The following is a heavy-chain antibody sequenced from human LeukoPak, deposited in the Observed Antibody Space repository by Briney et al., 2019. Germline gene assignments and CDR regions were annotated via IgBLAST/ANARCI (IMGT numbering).Heavy chain of an antibody. V-gene: IGHV4-38-2*01. CDR2: IYHSGST. J-gene: IGHJ5*02. D-gene: IGHD2-2*01. CDR1: GYSISSGYN. CDR3: ARGRYCSSVSCYVGMSPWFDP. Sequence: WETLSLTCAVSGYSISSGYNWGWIRQPPGKGLEWIVRIYHSGSTYYNPSLKSRVTISVDTSKNPCSLKLSSVTAADTAAYYCARGRYCSSVSCYVGMSPWFDPWGQGNLVTVSS.